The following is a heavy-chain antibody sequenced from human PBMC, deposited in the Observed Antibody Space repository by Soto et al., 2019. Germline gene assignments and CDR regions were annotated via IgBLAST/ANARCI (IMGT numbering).Heavy chain of an antibody. Sequence: GGSLRLSCATSGFTFTYFSISWVRQAPGRGLEWVGFIRSKDYGGTTEYAASVKGRFAISRDDSTGIAYLQMNSLKNEDTAVYYCTREIPYFDSWGQGALVTVSS. V-gene: IGHV3-49*02. CDR3: TREIPYFDS. J-gene: IGHJ4*02. CDR1: GFTFTYFS. CDR2: IRSKDYGGTT.